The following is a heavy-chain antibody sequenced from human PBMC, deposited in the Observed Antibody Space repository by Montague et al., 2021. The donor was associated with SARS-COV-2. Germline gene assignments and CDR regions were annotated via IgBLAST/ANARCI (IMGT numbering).Heavy chain of an antibody. D-gene: IGHD1-26*01. CDR1: GFSLSTSGVG. CDR2: IYWDGDK. V-gene: IGHV2-5*02. CDR3: AHRRGLLLSDAFDI. Sequence: PPLVKPTQTLTQTCTFSGFSLSTSGVGVGWIRQPPGKALEWLALIYWDGDKRYSPSLKSRLTITKDTSKNQVVLTMTNMDPVDTATYYCAHRRGLLLSDAFDIWGQGTMVTVSS. J-gene: IGHJ3*02.